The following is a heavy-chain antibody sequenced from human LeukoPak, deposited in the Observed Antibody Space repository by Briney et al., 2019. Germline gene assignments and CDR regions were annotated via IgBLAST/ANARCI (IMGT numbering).Heavy chain of an antibody. J-gene: IGHJ4*02. V-gene: IGHV4-61*02. CDR2: IYTSGTT. D-gene: IGHD4-23*01. Sequence: PSQTLSLTCTVSGGSVRRGNYYWTWIRQPAGSGLEWIGRIYTSGTTDYNPSLRTRVTISVDASRNKFSLKLSSVTAADTAVYYCAREGGYGGKTGYYFDYWGQGTLVTVSS. CDR3: AREGGYGGKTGYYFDY. CDR1: GGSVRRGNYY.